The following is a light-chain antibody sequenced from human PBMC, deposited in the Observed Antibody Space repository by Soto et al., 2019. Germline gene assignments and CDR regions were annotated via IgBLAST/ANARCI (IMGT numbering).Light chain of an antibody. CDR1: QSVSTY. Sequence: IVLTQSPSTLALSPGERATLSCRASQSVSTYLAWYQQKPGQAPRLLIYDVSTRATGIPDRLSGSGAGAYFNLTISRLEPADFGVYYCQQYGSSHTFGQGTRLEIK. CDR2: DVS. V-gene: IGKV3-20*01. J-gene: IGKJ5*01. CDR3: QQYGSSHT.